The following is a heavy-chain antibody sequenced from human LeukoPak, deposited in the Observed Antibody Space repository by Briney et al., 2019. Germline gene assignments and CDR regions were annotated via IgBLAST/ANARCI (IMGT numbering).Heavy chain of an antibody. J-gene: IGHJ4*02. D-gene: IGHD1-26*01. CDR1: GYSISSGYY. V-gene: IGHV4-38-2*01. CDR2: IYHSGST. CDR3: ARHDLAVPYYCYFDY. Sequence: SETLSLTCAVSGYSISSGYYWGWIRQPPGKGLEWIGSIYHSGSTYYNPSLKSRVTISVDTSKNQFSLKLSSVTAADTAVYYCARHDLAVPYYCYFDYWGQGTLVTVSS.